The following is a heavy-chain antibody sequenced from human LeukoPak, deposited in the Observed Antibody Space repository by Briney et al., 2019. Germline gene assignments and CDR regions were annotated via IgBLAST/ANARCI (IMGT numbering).Heavy chain of an antibody. J-gene: IGHJ4*02. CDR3: AKDRQQLVTTDFDY. Sequence: GGSLRLSCAASGFTFSSYAMSWVRQAPGKGLEWVSAISGSGGSTYYADSVRGRFTISRDNPKNTLYLQMNSLRAEDTAVYYCAKDRQQLVTTDFDYWGQGTLVTVSS. D-gene: IGHD6-13*01. CDR2: ISGSGGST. V-gene: IGHV3-23*01. CDR1: GFTFSSYA.